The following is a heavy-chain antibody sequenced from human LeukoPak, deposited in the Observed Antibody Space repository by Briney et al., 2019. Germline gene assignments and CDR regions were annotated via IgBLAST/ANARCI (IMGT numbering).Heavy chain of an antibody. J-gene: IGHJ4*02. D-gene: IGHD1-7*01. CDR3: ARFGGNWNYDY. CDR1: GFTFSSYE. CDR2: ISSSGSTI. Sequence: GGSLRLSCAASGFTFSSYEMNWVRPAPGKGLEWVSYISSSGSTIYYADSVKGRFTISRDNAKNSLYLQMNSLRAEDTAVYYCARFGGNWNYDYWGQGTLVTVSS. V-gene: IGHV3-48*03.